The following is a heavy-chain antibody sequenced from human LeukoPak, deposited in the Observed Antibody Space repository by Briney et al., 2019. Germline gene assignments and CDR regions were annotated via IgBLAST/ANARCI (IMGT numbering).Heavy chain of an antibody. CDR2: IFHSGTT. Sequence: SETLSLTCSVSGDAISGSDYYWSWIRQPPGKGLEWIGYIFHSGTTYYNPSLKSRLTLSVDTSQNQFSLKVRSLTAADTAVYYCARHSSSWSHAFDIWGQGTMVTVSS. D-gene: IGHD6-13*01. CDR1: GDAISGSDYY. CDR3: ARHSSSWSHAFDI. V-gene: IGHV4-30-4*01. J-gene: IGHJ3*02.